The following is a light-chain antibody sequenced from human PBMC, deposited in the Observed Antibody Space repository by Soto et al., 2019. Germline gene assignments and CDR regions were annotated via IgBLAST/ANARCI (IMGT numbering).Light chain of an antibody. J-gene: IGKJ2*01. CDR3: QHGSTYPYT. Sequence: DIQLTQSPSLLSASIGDRITITCRASHAIRKYLAWYQHKLGEAPKLLISSASSLRSGVPSRFSGGGSGTEFTLTISSLQPEDFATYFCQHGSTYPYTFGQGTKLDIK. V-gene: IGKV1-9*01. CDR1: HAIRKY. CDR2: SAS.